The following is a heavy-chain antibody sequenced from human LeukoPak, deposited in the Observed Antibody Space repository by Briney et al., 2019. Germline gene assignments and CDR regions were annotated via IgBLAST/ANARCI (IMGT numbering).Heavy chain of an antibody. CDR1: GFTFSSYW. Sequence: GGSLRLSCAASGFTFSSYWMSWVRQAPGKGLEWVANIKQDGSEKYYVDSVKGRFTISRDNAKNSLYLQMNSLRAEDTAVYYCARETGYYDFWNGYSDYWGQGTLVTVSS. D-gene: IGHD3-3*01. V-gene: IGHV3-7*01. CDR3: ARETGYYDFWNGYSDY. J-gene: IGHJ4*02. CDR2: IKQDGSEK.